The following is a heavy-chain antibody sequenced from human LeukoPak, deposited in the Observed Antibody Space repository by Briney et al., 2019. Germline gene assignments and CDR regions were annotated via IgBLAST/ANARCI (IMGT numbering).Heavy chain of an antibody. CDR2: IYHSGST. V-gene: IGHV4-30-2*01. D-gene: IGHD6-6*01. CDR1: GGSISSGGYY. J-gene: IGHJ4*02. Sequence: KSSETLSLTCTVSGGSISSGGYYWSWIRQPPGKGLEWIGYIYHSGSTYYNPSLKSRVTISVDRSKNQFSLKLSSVTAADTAVYYCARGMSIAARLDYWGQGTLVTVSS. CDR3: ARGMSIAARLDY.